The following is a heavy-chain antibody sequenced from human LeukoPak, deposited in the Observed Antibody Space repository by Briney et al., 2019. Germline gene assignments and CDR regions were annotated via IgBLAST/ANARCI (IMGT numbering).Heavy chain of an antibody. D-gene: IGHD3-22*01. V-gene: IGHV4-61*02. CDR3: ARAQGNYYDSSGYPDY. CDR2: IYTSGST. Sequence: ASQTLSLTCTVSGGSISSGSYYWSWIRQPAGKGLEWIGRIYTSGSTNYNPSLKSRVTISVDTSKNQFSLKLGSVTAADTAVYYCARAQGNYYDSSGYPDYWGQGTLVTVSS. CDR1: GGSISSGSYY. J-gene: IGHJ4*02.